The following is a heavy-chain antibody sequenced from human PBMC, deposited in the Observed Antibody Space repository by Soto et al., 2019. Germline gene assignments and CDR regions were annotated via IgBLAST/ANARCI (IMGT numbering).Heavy chain of an antibody. D-gene: IGHD6-6*01. CDR1: VFPFSSYS. Sequence: GGFLRLSCAGSVFPFSSYSMSWVRHAPDKGPEWVSAVGFRGYSTNYADSVKGRFTISRDNSKNTLYLQMNSLRADDTAVYYCARKFSSASFYLDYWGQGTPVTVSS. CDR3: ARKFSSASFYLDY. V-gene: IGHV3-23*01. J-gene: IGHJ4*02. CDR2: VGFRGYST.